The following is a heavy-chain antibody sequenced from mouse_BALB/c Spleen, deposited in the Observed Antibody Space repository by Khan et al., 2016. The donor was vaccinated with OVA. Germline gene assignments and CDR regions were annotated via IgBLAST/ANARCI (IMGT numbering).Heavy chain of an antibody. CDR1: GYTFTTYW. CDR3: KRDRIDY. Sequence: QVQLQQSGAELAKPGASVKMSCKASGYTFTTYWMHWVKQRPGQGLEWIGYINPTSGYTDYNEKFKDRATLSADKSSSTAYMQLSSLTSEDSAVYYCKRDRIDYWGQGTTLKVSS. J-gene: IGHJ2*01. V-gene: IGHV1-7*01. CDR2: INPTSGYT.